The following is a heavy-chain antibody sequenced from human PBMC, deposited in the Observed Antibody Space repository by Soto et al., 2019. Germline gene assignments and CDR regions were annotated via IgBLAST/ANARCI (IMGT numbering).Heavy chain of an antibody. Sequence: GGSLRLSCAASGFSFNSYAMSWVRQAPGKGLVWVSTISGSGGSTYYADSVKGRFTISRDKSKNTLFLQMKSLRAEDTAVYYCARLFTVTGIGEPFDIWGQGTMVTVSS. V-gene: IGHV3-23*01. D-gene: IGHD4-17*01. CDR3: ARLFTVTGIGEPFDI. CDR2: ISGSGGST. CDR1: GFSFNSYA. J-gene: IGHJ3*02.